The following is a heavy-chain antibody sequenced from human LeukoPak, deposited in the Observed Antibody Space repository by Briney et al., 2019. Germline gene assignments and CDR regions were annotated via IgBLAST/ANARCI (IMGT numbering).Heavy chain of an antibody. Sequence: SEPLSLTCTVSGGSISIYYWNWIRHPARGGLEWVGRIFTRGITNYNPSLKSRITMSVDTSKNQFSLNLSSVTAADTAVYYCARESSGTYYNPLGYMDVWGKGTTVTVSS. CDR3: ARESSGTYYNPLGYMDV. CDR2: IFTRGIT. V-gene: IGHV4-4*07. CDR1: GGSISIYY. D-gene: IGHD3-10*01. J-gene: IGHJ6*03.